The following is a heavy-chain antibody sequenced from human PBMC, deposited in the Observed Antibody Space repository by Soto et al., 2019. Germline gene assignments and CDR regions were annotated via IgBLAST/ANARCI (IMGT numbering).Heavy chain of an antibody. J-gene: IGHJ6*03. CDR2: IYYSGST. Sequence: PSETLSLTCTVSGGSISSGDYYWSWIRQPPGKGLEWIGYIYYSGSTYYNPSLKSRVTISVDTSKNQFSLKLSSVTAADTAVYYCASVPQDDFWSGYYSSYYYYMDVWGKGTTVTVSS. CDR3: ASVPQDDFWSGYYSSYYYYMDV. CDR1: GGSISSGDYY. V-gene: IGHV4-30-4*01. D-gene: IGHD3-3*01.